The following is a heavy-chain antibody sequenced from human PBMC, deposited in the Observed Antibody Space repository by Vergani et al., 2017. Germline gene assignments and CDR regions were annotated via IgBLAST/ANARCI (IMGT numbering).Heavy chain of an antibody. D-gene: IGHD6-25*01. CDR1: GDSINNGNYS. CDR3: ARVDTXVPATSHFYYMDV. V-gene: IGHV4-31*03. J-gene: IGHJ6*03. Sequence: QLQESGPGLVKPSETLSLTCIVSGDSINNGNYSWGWIRQPPGKGLEWIGYIFYSGTTYDNPSLRSRLTISVDTSQNQFSLKLRSVTAADTAVYYCARVDTXVPATSHFYYMDVWGKGTTVVVSS. CDR2: IFYSGTT.